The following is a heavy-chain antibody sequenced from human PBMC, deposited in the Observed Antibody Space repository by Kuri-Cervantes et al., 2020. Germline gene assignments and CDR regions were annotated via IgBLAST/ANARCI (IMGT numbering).Heavy chain of an antibody. CDR3: ATYDRGYYFDY. V-gene: IGHV3-23*01. J-gene: IGHJ4*02. D-gene: IGHD3-22*01. Sequence: GESLKISCAASGFTFSSYAMSWVRQAPGKGLEWVSAISGSGGSTYYADSVKGRFTISRDNSKNTLYLQMNSLRAEDTAVYYCATYDRGYYFDYWGQGTLVTVSS. CDR1: GFTFSSYA. CDR2: ISGSGGST.